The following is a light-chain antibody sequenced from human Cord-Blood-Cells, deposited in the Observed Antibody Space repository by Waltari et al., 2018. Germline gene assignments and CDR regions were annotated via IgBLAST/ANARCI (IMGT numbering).Light chain of an antibody. Sequence: SHQLTHPPSVSVSPGQTVRTTRSGDALPKHYASWYQQKPGQAPVLVLYKDSERPSGIPERFSGSSSGTTVTLTISGVQAEDEADYYCQSADSSGTYPVVFGGGTKLTVL. CDR2: KDS. J-gene: IGLJ2*01. V-gene: IGLV3-25*03. CDR3: QSADSSGTYPVV. CDR1: ALPKHY.